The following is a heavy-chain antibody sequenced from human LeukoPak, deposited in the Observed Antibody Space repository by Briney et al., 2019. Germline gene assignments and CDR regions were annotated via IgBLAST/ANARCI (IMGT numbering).Heavy chain of an antibody. CDR1: GFTFSTYG. D-gene: IGHD6-6*01. J-gene: IGHJ6*02. V-gene: IGHV3-30*18. CDR2: TSNDGSIE. Sequence: GGSLRLSCAASGFTFSTYGMHWVRQAPGKGLEWVSVTSNDGSIEKYADSVKGRFTISRDNSKKTLYLQMNSLRAEDTAVYYFAKGDTVWPWARPPSDVWGQGTTVTVFS. CDR3: AKGDTVWPWARPPSDV.